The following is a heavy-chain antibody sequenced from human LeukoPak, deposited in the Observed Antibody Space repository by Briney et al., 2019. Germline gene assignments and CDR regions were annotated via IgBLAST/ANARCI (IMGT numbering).Heavy chain of an antibody. D-gene: IGHD3-10*01. Sequence: GGSLRLPCAASGFTFSSYAMHWVRQAPGKGLEWVAVISYDGSNKYYADSVKGRFTISRDNSKNTLYLQMNSLRAEDTAVYYCASQAPDGSGSYYPIDYWGQGTLVTVSS. CDR1: GFTFSSYA. V-gene: IGHV3-30*04. J-gene: IGHJ4*02. CDR2: ISYDGSNK. CDR3: ASQAPDGSGSYYPIDY.